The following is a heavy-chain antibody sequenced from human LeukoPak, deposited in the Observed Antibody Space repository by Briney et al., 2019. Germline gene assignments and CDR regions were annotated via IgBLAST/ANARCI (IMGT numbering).Heavy chain of an antibody. V-gene: IGHV3-66*01. J-gene: IGHJ3*02. CDR3: ARGGVVYPDSFDI. D-gene: IGHD2-15*01. CDR1: GFTLSSSY. Sequence: GGSLRLSCAAPGFTLSSSYMKCVRQAPGKGLEWVSLIFSGGGTYYADSVKGRFTISRDNSKNTLFLQMNSLRAEDTSVYYCARGGVVYPDSFDIWGRGTMVTVSS. CDR2: IFSGGGT.